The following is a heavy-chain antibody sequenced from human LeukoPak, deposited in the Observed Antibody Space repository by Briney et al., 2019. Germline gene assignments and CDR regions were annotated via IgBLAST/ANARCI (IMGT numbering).Heavy chain of an antibody. CDR1: GFTFDDYG. CDR2: INWNGGST. D-gene: IGHD3-3*01. CDR3: ARGYDFWSGYREDAFDI. V-gene: IGHV3-20*04. Sequence: GGSLRLSCAASGFTFDDYGMSWVRQAPGKGLEWVSGINWNGGSTGYADSVKGRVTISRDNTKNSLYLQMNSLRAEDTALYYCARGYDFWSGYREDAFDIWGQGTMVTVSS. J-gene: IGHJ3*02.